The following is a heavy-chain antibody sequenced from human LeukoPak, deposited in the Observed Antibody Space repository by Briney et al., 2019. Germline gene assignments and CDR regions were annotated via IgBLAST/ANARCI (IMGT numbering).Heavy chain of an antibody. J-gene: IGHJ4*02. CDR3: AKEGTASKPSDLDY. CDR1: GFIFSDYG. V-gene: IGHV3-30*02. D-gene: IGHD1/OR15-1a*01. Sequence: GGSLRLSCAASGFIFSDYGIHWVRQAPGKGLEWVAFIRFDGSSKYYTDSVRGRFTISRDNSRNTVYLQMNSLRVEDTAVYYCAKEGTASKPSDLDYWGQGTLVTVSS. CDR2: IRFDGSSK.